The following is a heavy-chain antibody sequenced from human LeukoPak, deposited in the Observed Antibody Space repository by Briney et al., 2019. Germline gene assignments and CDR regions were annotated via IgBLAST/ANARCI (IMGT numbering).Heavy chain of an antibody. V-gene: IGHV3-66*02. CDR2: IYSAGST. J-gene: IGHJ4*02. CDR3: ARGLLGTGRPYFDF. D-gene: IGHD6-6*01. CDR1: GFTVRDNY. Sequence: GGSLRLSCAASGFTVRDNYMGWVRQVPGKGLESVSVIYSAGSTNYAASVEGRFTISRDNSKNTLYLQMNRLRGDDTGVYYCARGLLGTGRPYFDFWGQGTLVTVSS.